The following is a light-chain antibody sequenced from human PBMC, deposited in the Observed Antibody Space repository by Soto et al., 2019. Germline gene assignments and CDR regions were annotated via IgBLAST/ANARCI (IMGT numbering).Light chain of an antibody. J-gene: IGKJ5*01. CDR1: QSVTTR. CDR3: QQYGGSPIT. V-gene: IGKV3-20*01. CDR2: GAS. Sequence: EIVLTQSPGTLSLSPGERVTLSCRASQSVTTRLAWYQHKPGQAPTLLMSGASNRASGVPVRFSGSGSGTDFTLTITRLEAEDFALYYCQQYGGSPITFGLGTRLEIK.